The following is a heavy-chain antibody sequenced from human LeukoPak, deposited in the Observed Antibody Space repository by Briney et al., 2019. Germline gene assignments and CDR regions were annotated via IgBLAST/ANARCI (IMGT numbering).Heavy chain of an antibody. V-gene: IGHV4-4*02. D-gene: IGHD3-10*01. CDR2: IYHSGST. CDR1: GFTFDDYG. CDR3: ARERSGSEIFARSFDI. Sequence: PGGSLRLSCAASGFTFDDYGMSWVRQAPGKGLEWIGEIYHSGSTNYNPSLKSRITISVDKSKNQFSLKVASVTAADTAVYYCARERSGSEIFARSFDIWGQGTMVTVSS. J-gene: IGHJ3*02.